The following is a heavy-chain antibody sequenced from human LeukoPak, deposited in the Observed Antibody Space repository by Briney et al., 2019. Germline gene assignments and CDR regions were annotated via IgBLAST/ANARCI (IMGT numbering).Heavy chain of an antibody. V-gene: IGHV4-39*01. CDR1: GASINSDTYY. CDR3: ARVYYYYYMDV. J-gene: IGHJ6*03. CDR2: IYYRGST. Sequence: SETLSLTCTVSGASINSDTYYWGWIRQPPGKGLEWIGSIYYRGSTYYNPSLKSRVTISVDTSKNQFSLKLSSVTAADTAVYYCARVYYYYYMDVWGKGTTVSISS.